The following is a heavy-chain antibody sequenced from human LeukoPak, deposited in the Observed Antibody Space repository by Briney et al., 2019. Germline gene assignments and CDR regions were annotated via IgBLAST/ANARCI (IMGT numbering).Heavy chain of an antibody. D-gene: IGHD6-13*01. CDR2: IDTAGNT. CDR1: EFTFSNYD. V-gene: IGHV3-13*01. Sequence: GGSLRLSCAASEFTFSNYDMHWVRQAAGKGLEWVSTIDTAGNTWYPASVRGRFTISRENAKRSLNLQMNSLRVGDTAVYYCATAKIPCIQTAGRVNYFDSCGQGTLVTVSS. CDR3: ATAKIPCIQTAGRVNYFDS. J-gene: IGHJ4*02.